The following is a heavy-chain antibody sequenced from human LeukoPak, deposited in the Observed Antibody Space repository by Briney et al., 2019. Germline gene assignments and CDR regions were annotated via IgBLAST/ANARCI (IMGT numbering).Heavy chain of an antibody. CDR1: GYSISSGYY. CDR3: ARLPFNSGYEYFDY. Sequence: SETLSLTCTVSGYSISSGYYWGWIRQPPGKGLEWIGSIYHSGSTYYNPSLKSRVTISVDTSKNQFSLKLSSVTAADTAVYSCARLPFNSGYEYFDYWGKGILVTVSS. V-gene: IGHV4-38-2*02. J-gene: IGHJ4*02. CDR2: IYHSGST. D-gene: IGHD5-12*01.